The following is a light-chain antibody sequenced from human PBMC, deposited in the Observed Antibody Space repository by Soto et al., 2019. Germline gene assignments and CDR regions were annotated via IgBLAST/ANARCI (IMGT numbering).Light chain of an antibody. J-gene: IGKJ5*01. CDR1: QSINSY. Sequence: IQMTQSPSSLSAAIGKRVTITCRASQSINSYLNWYQQKPGKAPNLLIYAASSLQSGVPPRFSGSGSGTGFTLTISSLQPEDFAFYYCQQTYRIPPTFGQGTRLE. V-gene: IGKV1-39*01. CDR3: QQTYRIPPT. CDR2: AAS.